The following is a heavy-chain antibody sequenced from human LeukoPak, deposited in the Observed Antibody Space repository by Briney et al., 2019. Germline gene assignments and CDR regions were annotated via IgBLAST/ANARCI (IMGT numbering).Heavy chain of an antibody. CDR1: GFTFSTYS. Sequence: GGSLRLSCAASGFTFSTYSMNWVRQAPGKGLEWVSSITSASTYISYADSVKGRFTISRDNAKNSLFLQMNILRAEDTAVYYCARPGYCSSTTCYFDYWGQGTLVTVSS. V-gene: IGHV3-21*01. D-gene: IGHD2-2*01. J-gene: IGHJ4*02. CDR3: ARPGYCSSTTCYFDY. CDR2: ITSASTYI.